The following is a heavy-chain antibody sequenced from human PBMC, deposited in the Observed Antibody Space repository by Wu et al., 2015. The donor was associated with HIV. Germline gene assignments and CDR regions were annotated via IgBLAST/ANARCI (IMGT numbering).Heavy chain of an antibody. CDR2: FIPLFDTA. J-gene: IGHJ4*02. CDR1: GSTLNAYA. CDR3: ARDPVYSSGLVPFFFDY. V-gene: IGHV1-69*13. Sequence: QVQLVQSGAEVKKPGSSVKVSCKSSGSTLNAYAFSWVRQAPGQGLEWMGRFIPLFDTANYAQKFQGRVTITANESTSTAYMELSTLRSEDTAMYYCARDPVYSSGLVPFFFDYWGQGTLVTVSS. D-gene: IGHD6-19*01.